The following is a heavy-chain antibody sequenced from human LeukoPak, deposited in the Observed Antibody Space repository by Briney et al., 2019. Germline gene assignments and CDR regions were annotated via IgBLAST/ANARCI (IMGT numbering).Heavy chain of an antibody. D-gene: IGHD4-17*01. J-gene: IGHJ4*02. V-gene: IGHV4-59*01. Sequence: SETLSLTCTVSGVSISTSYWSWIRQPPGKGLEWIGYIHYSGDTNYNPSLKSRVTMSADTSKNQFPLTLSSVTAADAAVYYCRRGTVTTANFDWWGQGTLVTVSS. CDR2: IHYSGDT. CDR1: GVSISTSY. CDR3: RRGTVTTANFDW.